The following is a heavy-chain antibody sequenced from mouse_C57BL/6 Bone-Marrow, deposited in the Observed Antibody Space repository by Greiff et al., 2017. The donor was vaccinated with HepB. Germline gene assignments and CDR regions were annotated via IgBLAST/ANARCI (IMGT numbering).Heavy chain of an antibody. D-gene: IGHD2-4*01. CDR2: INPSSGYT. V-gene: IGHV1-4*01. J-gene: IGHJ3*01. Sequence: QVQLKQSGAELARPGASVKMSCKASGYTFTSYTMHWVKQRPGQGLEWIGYINPSSGYTKYNQKFKDKATLTADKSSSTAYMQLSSLTSEDSAVYYCAREEALYDYDGGFAYWGQGTLVTVSA. CDR1: GYTFTSYT. CDR3: AREEALYDYDGGFAY.